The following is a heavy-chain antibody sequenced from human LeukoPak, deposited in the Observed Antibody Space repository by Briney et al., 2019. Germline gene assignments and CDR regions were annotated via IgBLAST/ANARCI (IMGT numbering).Heavy chain of an antibody. CDR1: GFTSSSYA. CDR3: ARDQVSVAGTGIDY. Sequence: PAGSLRLSCAASGFTSSSYAMHWVRHAPDEGLEWVAVISYDGSNKYYTDSVTGRLTISRDNSKNTLYLQMNSVRAQDTAVYYCARDQVSVAGTGIDYWGQGTLVTVSS. J-gene: IGHJ4*02. V-gene: IGHV3-30*04. CDR2: ISYDGSNK. D-gene: IGHD6-13*01.